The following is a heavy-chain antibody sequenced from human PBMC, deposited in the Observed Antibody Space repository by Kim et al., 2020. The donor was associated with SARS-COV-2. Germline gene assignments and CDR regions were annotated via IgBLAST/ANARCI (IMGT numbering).Heavy chain of an antibody. Sequence: TIYYADSVKGRFTISRDNAKNSLYLQMNSLRDEDTAVYYCARGGVVPAGYWGQGTLVTVSS. J-gene: IGHJ4*02. CDR3: ARGGVVPAGY. CDR2: TI. V-gene: IGHV3-48*02. D-gene: IGHD3-10*01.